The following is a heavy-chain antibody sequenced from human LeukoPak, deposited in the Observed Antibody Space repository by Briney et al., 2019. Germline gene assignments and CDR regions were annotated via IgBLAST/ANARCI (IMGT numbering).Heavy chain of an antibody. CDR1: GGSFSSSSFY. Sequence: SETLSLACTVSGGSFSSSSFYWGWIRQPPGKGLEWIGSIYYSGSTYYNPSLKSRVTISVDTSKNQFSLKLSSVTAADTAVYYCAGRGYSSSPGTYYMDVWGKGTTVTVSS. V-gene: IGHV4-39*01. CDR3: AGRGYSSSPGTYYMDV. J-gene: IGHJ6*03. CDR2: IYYSGST. D-gene: IGHD6-13*01.